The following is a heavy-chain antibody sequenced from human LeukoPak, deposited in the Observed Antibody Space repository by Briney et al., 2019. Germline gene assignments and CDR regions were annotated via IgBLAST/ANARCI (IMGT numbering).Heavy chain of an antibody. CDR2: INPNSGDT. V-gene: IGHV1-2*02. D-gene: IGHD3-16*01. CDR3: ARDGGGFEVDY. J-gene: IGHJ4*02. Sequence: ASVKVSCKTSGYTFTGYYIHWVRQAPGQGLEWMGWINPNSGDTNYAQKFQGRVSMTGDTSISTAYMELSRLRSDDTAVYYCARDGGGFEVDYWGQGTLVTVSS. CDR1: GYTFTGYY.